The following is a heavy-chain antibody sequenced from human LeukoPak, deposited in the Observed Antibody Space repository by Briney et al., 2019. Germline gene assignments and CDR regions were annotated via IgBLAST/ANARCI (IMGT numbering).Heavy chain of an antibody. CDR2: IKQDGSEN. V-gene: IGHV3-7*01. Sequence: GGSLRLSCAASGFTFSSYWMSWVRQAPGKGLEWVANIKQDGSENYYVGSVKGRFTISRDNAKNSLYLQMNSLRAEDTAVYYCARDGSDDPEWFDPWGQGTLVTVSS. J-gene: IGHJ5*02. CDR3: ARDGSDDPEWFDP. CDR1: GFTFSSYW. D-gene: IGHD1-26*01.